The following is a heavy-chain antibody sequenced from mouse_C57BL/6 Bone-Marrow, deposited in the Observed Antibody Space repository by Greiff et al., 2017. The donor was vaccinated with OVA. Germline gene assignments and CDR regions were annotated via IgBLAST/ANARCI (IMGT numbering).Heavy chain of an antibody. D-gene: IGHD2-2*01. V-gene: IGHV2-9-1*01. CDR3: ARNWGLRRGDYAMDY. J-gene: IGHJ4*01. Sequence: VQLKESGPGLVAPSQSLSIACTVSGFSLTSYAISWVRQPPGKGLEWLGVIWTGGGTNYNSALKSRLSISKDNSKSQVFLKMNSLQTDDTARYYCARNWGLRRGDYAMDYWGQGTSVTVSS. CDR1: GFSLTSYA. CDR2: IWTGGGT.